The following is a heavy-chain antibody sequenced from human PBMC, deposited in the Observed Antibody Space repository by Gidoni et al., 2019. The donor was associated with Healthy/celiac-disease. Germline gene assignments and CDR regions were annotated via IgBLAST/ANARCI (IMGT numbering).Heavy chain of an antibody. Sequence: EVQLLESGGGLVQPGGSLRLSCAASGFTFSSYAMSCVRQAQGKGLEWGSAISGSGGSTYYADSVKGRFTISRDNSKNTLYLQMNSLRAEDTAVYYCAKVRGGGNDYWGQGTLVTVSS. D-gene: IGHD2-15*01. V-gene: IGHV3-23*01. J-gene: IGHJ4*02. CDR2: ISGSGGST. CDR3: AKVRGGGNDY. CDR1: GFTFSSYA.